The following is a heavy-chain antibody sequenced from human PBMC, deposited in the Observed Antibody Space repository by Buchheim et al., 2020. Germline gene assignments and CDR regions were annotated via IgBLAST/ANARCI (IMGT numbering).Heavy chain of an antibody. CDR2: ISYDGSNK. CDR3: ARDRVVAASAYGMDV. CDR1: GFTFSSYA. Sequence: QVQLVESGGGVVQPGRSLRLSCAASGFTFSSYAMHWVRQAPGKGLEWVAVISYDGSNKYYADSVKGRFTIPRDNSKNTLYLQMNSLRAEDTAVYYCARDRVVAASAYGMDVWGQGTT. D-gene: IGHD2-15*01. J-gene: IGHJ6*02. V-gene: IGHV3-30-3*01.